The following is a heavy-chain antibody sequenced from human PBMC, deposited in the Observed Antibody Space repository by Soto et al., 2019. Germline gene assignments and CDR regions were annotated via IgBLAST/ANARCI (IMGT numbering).Heavy chain of an antibody. CDR2: INPSGGGT. D-gene: IGHD4-17*01. J-gene: IGHJ4*02. Sequence: QVQLVQSGAEVKEPGSSVKVSCKASGSTFTSSYFHWVRQAPGEGLEWMGRINPSGGGTTYAQKFRGRVIMTRDTSTSKVYMQLSSLRSEDTAVYYCARDHDYGDYFAYWGQGTLVTVSS. V-gene: IGHV1-46*01. CDR1: GSTFTSSY. CDR3: ARDHDYGDYFAY.